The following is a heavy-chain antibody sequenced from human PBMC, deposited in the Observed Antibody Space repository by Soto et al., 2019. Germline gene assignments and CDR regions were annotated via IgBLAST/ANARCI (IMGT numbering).Heavy chain of an antibody. Sequence: ASVKVSCKASGYTFTSYGISWVRQAPGQGLEWMGWISAYNGNTNYAQKLQGRVTMTTDTSTSTAYMELRSLRSDDTAVYYCARDRKYSRSWYSDWFDPWGQGTLVTVSS. CDR1: GYTFTSYG. D-gene: IGHD6-13*01. CDR2: ISAYNGNT. V-gene: IGHV1-18*01. CDR3: ARDRKYSRSWYSDWFDP. J-gene: IGHJ5*02.